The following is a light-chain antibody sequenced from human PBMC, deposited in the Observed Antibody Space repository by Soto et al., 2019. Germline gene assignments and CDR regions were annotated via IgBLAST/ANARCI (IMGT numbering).Light chain of an antibody. CDR3: QQSFSTFPNT. J-gene: IGKJ5*01. Sequence: DIQMTQSPSFLSASVGHSLTISCRASQSINTYLHWYQNKPGKAPKLLIYGTSDLQSGVPSRSSCGGSGTVFTLTISSLQPDDCATYCCQQSFSTFPNTFGQGTRLEFK. CDR1: QSINTY. CDR2: GTS. V-gene: IGKV1-39*01.